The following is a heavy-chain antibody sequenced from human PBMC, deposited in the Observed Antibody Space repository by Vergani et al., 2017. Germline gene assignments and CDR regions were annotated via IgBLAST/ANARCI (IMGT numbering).Heavy chain of an antibody. CDR1: GFTFSSYW. D-gene: IGHD3-22*01. CDR3: AREYPGITMIVVADAFDI. J-gene: IGHJ3*02. CDR2: IKQDGSEK. V-gene: IGHV3-7*01. Sequence: EVQLVESGGGLVQPGGSLRLSCAASGFTFSSYWMSWVRQAPGKGLEWVANIKQDGSEKYYVDPVKGRFTISRDNAKNSLYLQMNSLRAEDTAVYYCAREYPGITMIVVADAFDIWGQGTMVTVSS.